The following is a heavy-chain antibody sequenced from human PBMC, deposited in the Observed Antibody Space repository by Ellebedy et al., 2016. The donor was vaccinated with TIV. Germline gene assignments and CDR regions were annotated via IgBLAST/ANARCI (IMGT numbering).Heavy chain of an antibody. CDR2: IYYSGST. Sequence: MPSETLSLTCTISGGSTESYYWNWIRQTPEKGLEWIGYIYYSGSTTYNPSLKTRITISIDTSKNQFSLNLSSVTSADTAVYYCARGKHIRVPDWGFDPWGQGTRVTVSS. D-gene: IGHD2-21*01. V-gene: IGHV4-59*12. J-gene: IGHJ5*02. CDR1: GGSTESYY. CDR3: ARGKHIRVPDWGFDP.